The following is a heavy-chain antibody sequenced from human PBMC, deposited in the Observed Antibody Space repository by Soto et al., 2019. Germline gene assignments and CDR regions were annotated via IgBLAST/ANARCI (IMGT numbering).Heavy chain of an antibody. J-gene: IGHJ4*02. Sequence: PGGSLRLSCAASGVTVSSNYMSGVRQAPGKGLEWVSVIYSGGSTYYADSVKGRSTISRDNSKNTLYLQMNSLRAEDTAVYYCASVGYDSSGYYEYWGQGTLVTVSS. CDR1: GVTVSSNY. CDR3: ASVGYDSSGYYEY. D-gene: IGHD3-22*01. V-gene: IGHV3-66*01. CDR2: IYSGGST.